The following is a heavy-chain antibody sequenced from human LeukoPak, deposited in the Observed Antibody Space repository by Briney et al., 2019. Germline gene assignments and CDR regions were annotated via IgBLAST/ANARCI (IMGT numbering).Heavy chain of an antibody. D-gene: IGHD3-16*01. J-gene: IGHJ6*02. CDR2: ISWNSGSI. Sequence: PGGSLRLSCAASGFTFDDYAMHWVRQAPGEGLEWVSGISWNSGSIGYADSVKGRFTISRDNAKNSLYLQMSNLRAEDTAVYFCARGGGLDVWGQGATVTVSS. CDR3: ARGGGLDV. V-gene: IGHV3-9*01. CDR1: GFTFDDYA.